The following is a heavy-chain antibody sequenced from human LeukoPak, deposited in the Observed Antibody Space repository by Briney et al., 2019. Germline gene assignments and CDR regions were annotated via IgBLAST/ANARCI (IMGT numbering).Heavy chain of an antibody. J-gene: IGHJ4*02. Sequence: TGGSLRLSCSASGFTFSSFAMHWVRQAPGKGLEYVAAISRNGGSTYYADSVKGRFTISRDNSKSTLYLQMSSLRAEDTAVYLCVKDLRSDFMGVLSRYLSYWGQGTLVTVSS. CDR3: VKDLRSDFMGVLSRYLSY. D-gene: IGHD2/OR15-2a*01. CDR1: GFTFSSFA. CDR2: ISRNGGST. V-gene: IGHV3-64D*09.